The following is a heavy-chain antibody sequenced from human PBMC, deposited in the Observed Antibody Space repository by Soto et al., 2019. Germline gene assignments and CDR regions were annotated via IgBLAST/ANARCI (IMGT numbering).Heavy chain of an antibody. Sequence: EVQVVESGGGLVQPGESLRLSCAASGFPFTPFWMHWVRQAPGKGLVWLSHINSDGSTKVYADSVKGRFTISRDNAKNTLYLQMNSLKAEDTDVYYCVRDRGSPDSFNVWGRGTMVTVSS. CDR1: GFPFTPFW. CDR2: INSDGSTK. J-gene: IGHJ3*01. V-gene: IGHV3-74*01. D-gene: IGHD3-16*01. CDR3: VRDRGSPDSFNV.